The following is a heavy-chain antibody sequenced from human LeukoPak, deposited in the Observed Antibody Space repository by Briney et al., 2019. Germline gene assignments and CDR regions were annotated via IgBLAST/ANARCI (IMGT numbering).Heavy chain of an antibody. CDR1: GGSFSGYY. J-gene: IGHJ5*02. V-gene: IGHV4-34*01. CDR2: INLSGST. Sequence: SETLSLTCAVYGGSFSGYYWSWIRQPPGKGLEWIGEINLSGSTNYNPSLKSRVTISVDTSKNQFSLKLSSVTAADTAVYYCARVFVTTVTKYNWFDPWGQGTLVTVSS. D-gene: IGHD4-17*01. CDR3: ARVFVTTVTKYNWFDP.